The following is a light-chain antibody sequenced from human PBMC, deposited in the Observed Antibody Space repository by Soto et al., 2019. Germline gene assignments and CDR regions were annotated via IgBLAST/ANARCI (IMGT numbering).Light chain of an antibody. CDR1: QSVSSSY. Sequence: EIVLPQSPGTLTLSPGERATLSCRASQSVSSSYLAWYQQKPGQAPRLLIYGASSRATGIPDRFSGSGSGTDFTLTISRLEPEDFAVYYCQQYGSSSGTFGQGTKV. CDR2: GAS. CDR3: QQYGSSSGT. V-gene: IGKV3-20*01. J-gene: IGKJ1*01.